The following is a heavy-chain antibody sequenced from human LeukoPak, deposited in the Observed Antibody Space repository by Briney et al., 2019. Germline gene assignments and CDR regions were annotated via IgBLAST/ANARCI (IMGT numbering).Heavy chain of an antibody. D-gene: IGHD3-16*01. CDR3: TRRGGGHEFDH. CDR2: ISFDGNTK. J-gene: IGHJ4*02. Sequence: SGGSLRLSCAASGFAFSTYAMHWVRQAPGKGLGWVAVISFDGNTKYYADSVKGRFTISRDNSKNTLYLQMNGLRTEDTAMYYCTRRGGGHEFDHWGQGTLVTVSS. V-gene: IGHV3-30-3*01. CDR1: GFAFSTYA.